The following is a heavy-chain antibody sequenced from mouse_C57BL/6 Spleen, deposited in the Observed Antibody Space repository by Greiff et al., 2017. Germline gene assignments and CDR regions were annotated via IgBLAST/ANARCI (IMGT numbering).Heavy chain of an antibody. J-gene: IGHJ3*01. CDR2: MDPRSVNT. CDR3: ARFFGNYEGWFAY. Sequence: VQLQQSGAELARPGASVKLSCKASGYTCTSYGISWVKQRTGQGLEWIGEMDPRSVNTYYNEKFKGKATLTADKSSSTAYMELRSLTSEDSAVYFCARFFGNYEGWFAYWGQGTLVTVSA. D-gene: IGHD2-1*01. CDR1: GYTCTSYG. V-gene: IGHV1-81*01.